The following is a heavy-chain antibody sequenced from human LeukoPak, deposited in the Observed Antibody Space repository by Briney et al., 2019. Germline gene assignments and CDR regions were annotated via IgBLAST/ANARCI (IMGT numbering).Heavy chain of an antibody. V-gene: IGHV3-30*02. CDR3: AKDPYGVTGYYLDY. Sequence: GGSLRLSCAASGFTFSSYGMHWVRQAPGKGLEWVAVIWYDGSNKYYADSVKGRFTISRDNSKNTLYLQMNSLRAEDTAVYYCAKDPYGVTGYYLDYWGQGTLVTVSS. D-gene: IGHD3-9*01. CDR2: IWYDGSNK. CDR1: GFTFSSYG. J-gene: IGHJ4*02.